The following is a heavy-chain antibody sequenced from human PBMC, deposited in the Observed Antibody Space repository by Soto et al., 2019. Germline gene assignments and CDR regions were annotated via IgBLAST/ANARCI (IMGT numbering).Heavy chain of an antibody. CDR1: GFTFSPYG. CDR2: ISYDGSDK. CDR3: AKGQGDFWSGYYIDY. V-gene: IGHV3-30*18. Sequence: QVQLVESWGGVVQPGRSLRLSCAASGFTFSPYGMHWVRQAPGKGPEWVAAISYDGSDKYYADSVKGRFTISRDNSNNTLCLQMNSLRVEDTAVYYCAKGQGDFWSGYYIDYWGQGTLVTVSS. D-gene: IGHD3-3*01. J-gene: IGHJ4*02.